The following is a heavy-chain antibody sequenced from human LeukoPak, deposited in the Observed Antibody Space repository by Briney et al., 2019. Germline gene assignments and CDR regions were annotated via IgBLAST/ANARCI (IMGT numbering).Heavy chain of an antibody. CDR3: ARSYYDSSGYYNWFDP. CDR2: ISSSGSTI. V-gene: IGHV3-48*03. J-gene: IGHJ5*02. D-gene: IGHD3-22*01. CDR1: GFTFSSYE. Sequence: TGGSLRLSCAASGFTFSSYEMNWVRQAPGKGLEWVPYISSSGSTIYYADSVKGRFTISRDNAKNSLYLQMNSLRAEDTAVYYCARSYYDSSGYYNWFDPWGQGTLVTVSS.